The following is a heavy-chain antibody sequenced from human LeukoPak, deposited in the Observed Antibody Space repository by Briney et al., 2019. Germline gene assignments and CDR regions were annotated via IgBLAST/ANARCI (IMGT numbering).Heavy chain of an antibody. CDR2: IYTSGST. D-gene: IGHD3-22*01. V-gene: IGHV4-4*07. CDR3: ARDVYYDSSGYYYYYGMDV. J-gene: IGHJ6*02. Sequence: SETLSLPCTVSGGSISSYYWSWIRRPAGKGLEWIGRIYTSGSTNYNPSLKSRVTMSVDTSKNQFSLKLSSVTAADTAVYYCARDVYYDSSGYYYYYGMDVWGQGTTVTVSS. CDR1: GGSISSYY.